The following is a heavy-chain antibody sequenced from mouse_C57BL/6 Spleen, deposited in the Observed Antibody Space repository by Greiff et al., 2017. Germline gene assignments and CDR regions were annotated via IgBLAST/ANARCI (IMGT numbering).Heavy chain of an antibody. J-gene: IGHJ2*01. CDR3: AEADRGNNEDYMDY. CDR2: ISSGSSTI. V-gene: IGHV5-17*01. CDR1: GFTFSDYG. Sequence: EVMLVESGGGLVKPGGSLKLSCAASGFTFSDYGMHWVRQAPEKGLEWVAYISSGSSTIYYADTVKGRFTISRDNAKNTLFLQMTSLRSEDTAMYYCAEADRGNNEDYMDYWGQGTTLTVSS. D-gene: IGHD2-1*01.